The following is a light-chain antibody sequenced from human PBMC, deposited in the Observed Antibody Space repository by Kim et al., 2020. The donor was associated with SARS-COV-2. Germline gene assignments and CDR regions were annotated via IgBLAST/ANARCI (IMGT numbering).Light chain of an antibody. CDR2: RAS. CDR3: QHYSTFPWT. CDR1: HNINIW. Sequence: SASPGDTVTIPCRASHNINIWLAWYQQREGKAPKLLVYRASRLESGIQSRFSASGSGTEFSLTITGLQPEDFATYYCQHYSTFPWTFGQGTKLEI. J-gene: IGKJ1*01. V-gene: IGKV1-5*03.